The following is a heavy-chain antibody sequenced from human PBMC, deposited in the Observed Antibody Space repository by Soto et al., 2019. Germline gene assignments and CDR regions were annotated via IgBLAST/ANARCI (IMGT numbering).Heavy chain of an antibody. J-gene: IGHJ6*02. CDR1: GGAFSDYA. D-gene: IGHD5-12*01. Sequence: GASVKVSCKASGGAFSDYAFSWVRQAPGQGLEWLGGIMPIFRAPDYAQKLQGRVTMTTDTSTSTAYMELRSLRSDDTAVYYCARDSGYDPLDYYYYGMDVWGQGTTVTVSS. CDR3: ARDSGYDPLDYYYYGMDV. V-gene: IGHV1-69*05. CDR2: IMPIFRAP.